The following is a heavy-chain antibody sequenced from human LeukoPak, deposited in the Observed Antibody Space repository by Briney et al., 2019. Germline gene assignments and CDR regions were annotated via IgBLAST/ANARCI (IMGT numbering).Heavy chain of an antibody. CDR3: ARDPFGFGEPKPYGMDV. Sequence: PSQTLSLTCTVSGGSISSGSYYWSWIRQPAGKGLEWIGRIYTSGSTNYNPSLKSRVTISVDTSKNQFSLKLSSVTAADTAVYYCARDPFGFGEPKPYGMDVWGQGTTVTVSS. D-gene: IGHD3-10*01. J-gene: IGHJ6*02. CDR1: GGSISSGSYY. CDR2: IYTSGST. V-gene: IGHV4-61*02.